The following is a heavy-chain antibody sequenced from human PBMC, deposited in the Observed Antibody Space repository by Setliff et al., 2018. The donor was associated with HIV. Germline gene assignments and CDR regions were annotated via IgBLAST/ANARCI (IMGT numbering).Heavy chain of an antibody. CDR2: IHYSGST. CDR3: ATLHSSGWPYLTDY. Sequence: LTCTVSGGSISNTPYYWAWIRLPPGKGLEWIASIHYSGSTYHNPSLASRVTISVDTSKNQFSLNLRSVIATDTAVYFCATLHSSGWPYLTDYWGQGILVTVSS. V-gene: IGHV4-39*01. D-gene: IGHD6-19*01. J-gene: IGHJ4*02. CDR1: GGSISNTPYY.